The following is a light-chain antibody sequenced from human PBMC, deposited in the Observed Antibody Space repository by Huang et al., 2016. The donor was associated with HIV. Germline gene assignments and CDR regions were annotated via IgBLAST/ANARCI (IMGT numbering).Light chain of an antibody. CDR1: QSVGST. CDR2: GAS. J-gene: IGKJ2*01. Sequence: IVMTQSPGTLAVSPGERATLPCRASQSVGSTVAWYQQKPGQSPRLLIYGASTRATGIPARFSGSGSGTEFTLTISSLQSEDFAVYYCQQYYKLYTFGQGTKLEIK. V-gene: IGKV3-15*01. CDR3: QQYYKLYT.